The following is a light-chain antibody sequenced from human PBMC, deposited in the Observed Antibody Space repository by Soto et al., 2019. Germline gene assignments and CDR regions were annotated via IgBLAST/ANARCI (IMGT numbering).Light chain of an antibody. V-gene: IGKV3-11*01. J-gene: IGKJ5*01. CDR2: DAS. CDR1: QSVRRY. CDR3: QQRNNWPPIT. Sequence: EIVLTQSPATLSLSPGERATLSCRASQSVRRYLAWYQQKPGQAPRLLIYDASTRATGIPARFSGSGSETDFTLTITSLEPEDFAVYYSQQRNNWPPITFGQGTRLEI.